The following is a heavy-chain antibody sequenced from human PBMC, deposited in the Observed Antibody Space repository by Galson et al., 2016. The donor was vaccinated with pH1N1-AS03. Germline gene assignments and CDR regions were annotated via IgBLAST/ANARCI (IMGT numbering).Heavy chain of an antibody. CDR2: TYRRSKWYN. CDR1: GDSVSSNIGA. D-gene: IGHD1-1*01. Sequence: CAISGDSVSSNIGAWNWIRQSPSGGLEWLGRTYRRSKWYNDYAVSVKSRITINPDTSKNQFSLQLNSVTPEDTAVYYCARGRYSAFDIWGQGTMVTVSS. J-gene: IGHJ3*02. V-gene: IGHV6-1*01. CDR3: ARGRYSAFDI.